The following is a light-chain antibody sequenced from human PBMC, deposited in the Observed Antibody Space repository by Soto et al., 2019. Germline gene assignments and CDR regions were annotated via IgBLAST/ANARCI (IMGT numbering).Light chain of an antibody. CDR3: AQYGNSPRT. Sequence: ELVLTQSPGTLPLSPGEIATLSCRASQSVNSNFFAWYQQKPGQAPRLLIYAVSTRATGIPDRFTGSGSGRDSPLTIPGLEREGFAIYYCAQYGNSPRTFGQGTRLDI. J-gene: IGKJ2*01. V-gene: IGKV3-20*01. CDR2: AVS. CDR1: QSVNSNF.